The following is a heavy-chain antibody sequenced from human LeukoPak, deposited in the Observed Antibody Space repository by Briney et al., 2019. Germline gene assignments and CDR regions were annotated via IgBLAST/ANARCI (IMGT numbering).Heavy chain of an antibody. Sequence: ASVKVSCKASVFTFTSSAVQWVRQARGQRLEWIGWIVVGSGNTNYAQKFQERVTITRDMSTSTAYMELSSLRSEDTAVYYCAADPGRQYREFDYWGQGTLVTVSS. CDR1: VFTFTSSA. J-gene: IGHJ4*02. CDR3: AADPGRQYREFDY. CDR2: IVVGSGNT. D-gene: IGHD1-1*01. V-gene: IGHV1-58*01.